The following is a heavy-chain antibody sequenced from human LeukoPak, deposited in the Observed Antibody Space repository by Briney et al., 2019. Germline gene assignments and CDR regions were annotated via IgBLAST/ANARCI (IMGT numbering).Heavy chain of an antibody. J-gene: IGHJ4*02. CDR1: GGSFSGYY. CDR2: IYYSGST. D-gene: IGHD3-10*01. V-gene: IGHV4-59*01. Sequence: PSETLSLTCAVYGGSFSGYYWSWIRQPPGKGLEWIGYIYYSGSTNYNPSLKSRVTISVDTSKNQFSLKLSSVTAADTAVYYCARLVVNGCGSGSYPDYWGQGTLVTVSS. CDR3: ARLVVNGCGSGSYPDY.